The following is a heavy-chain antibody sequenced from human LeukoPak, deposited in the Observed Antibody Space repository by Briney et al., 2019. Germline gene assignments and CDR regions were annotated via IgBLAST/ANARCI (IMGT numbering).Heavy chain of an antibody. CDR2: ISSSGSII. CDR1: AFTFSSYE. Sequence: GGSLRLSCAASAFTFSSYELNWVRQAPGKGLGWISYISSSGSIINYADSVKGRFTISRDNAKNSLYLQMNSLRAKDTAVYYCARGATRRSSGAFDIWGQGTMVTVSS. V-gene: IGHV3-48*03. J-gene: IGHJ3*02. D-gene: IGHD6-6*01. CDR3: ARGATRRSSGAFDI.